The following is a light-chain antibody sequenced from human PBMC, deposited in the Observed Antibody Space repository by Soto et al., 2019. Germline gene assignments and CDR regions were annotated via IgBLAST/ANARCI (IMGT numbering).Light chain of an antibody. CDR2: DAS. CDR1: QSINNN. V-gene: IGKV3-15*01. Sequence: EIVMTQSPATLSVSPGERVTLSCRASQSINNNLTWYQQKPGQAPRLLIYDASTRATGIPARFSGSGSGTEFTLTISSLQSEDFAVYYCQHYNRWPLTFGVGTKVEIX. J-gene: IGKJ4*01. CDR3: QHYNRWPLT.